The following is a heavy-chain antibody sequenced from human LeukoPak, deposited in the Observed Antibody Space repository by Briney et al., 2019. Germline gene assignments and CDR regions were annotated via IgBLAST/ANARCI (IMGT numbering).Heavy chain of an antibody. CDR3: ARGVSNCSGGSCYSFDY. V-gene: IGHV4-30-4*08. Sequence: PSQTLSLTCTVSGGSISSGGYYWSWIRQRPGKGLEWIGYIYYSGSTYYNPSLKSRVTISVDTSKNQFSLKLSSVTAADTAVYYCARGVSNCSGGSCYSFDYWGQGTLVTVSS. CDR1: GGSISSGGYY. J-gene: IGHJ4*02. CDR2: IYYSGST. D-gene: IGHD2-15*01.